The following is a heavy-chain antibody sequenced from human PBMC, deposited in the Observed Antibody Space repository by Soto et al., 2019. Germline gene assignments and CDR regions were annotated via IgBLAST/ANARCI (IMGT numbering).Heavy chain of an antibody. V-gene: IGHV1-69*01. D-gene: IGHD1-20*01. Sequence: QAQLMQSGAEVKKTGSSVKVSCKASGGTFSGYAINWVRQAPGQGLEWMGGIIPLLGITDYGQKFQGKITIAADEATGTAYMDLRGLRSEDTDVYYCARDPRSITGTTSSEDFQHWGQGPLVSFSS. CDR2: IIPLLGIT. CDR3: ARDPRSITGTTSSEDFQH. J-gene: IGHJ1*01. CDR1: GGTFSGYA.